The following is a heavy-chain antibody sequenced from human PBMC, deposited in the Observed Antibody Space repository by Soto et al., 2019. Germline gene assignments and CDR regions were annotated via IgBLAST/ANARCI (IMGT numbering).Heavy chain of an antibody. Sequence: ASVKVSCKASGYTFTSYSLHWVRQAPGQRLEWMGWFNAGSGNTKYSQKFQDRVTITRDTSATTAYMELSSLRYEDTAVYYCARESTSTAAPDYWGQGTLVTVSS. CDR3: ARESTSTAAPDY. J-gene: IGHJ4*02. CDR2: FNAGSGNT. CDR1: GYTFTSYS. V-gene: IGHV1-3*01. D-gene: IGHD1-1*01.